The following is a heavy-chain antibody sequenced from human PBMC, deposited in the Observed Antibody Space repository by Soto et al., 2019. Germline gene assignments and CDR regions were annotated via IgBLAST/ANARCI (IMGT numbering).Heavy chain of an antibody. CDR2: INSDGSST. J-gene: IGHJ4*02. CDR1: GIIFSTYW. CDR3: ASPYGSSWYDGDLGFDY. D-gene: IGHD6-13*01. V-gene: IGHV3-74*01. Sequence: GGSLRLSCAASGIIFSTYWVLWVRQAPGKGLVWVSRINSDGSSTSYADSVKGRFTISRDNAKNTLYLQMNSLRAEDTAVYYCASPYGSSWYDGDLGFDYWGQGTLVTVSS.